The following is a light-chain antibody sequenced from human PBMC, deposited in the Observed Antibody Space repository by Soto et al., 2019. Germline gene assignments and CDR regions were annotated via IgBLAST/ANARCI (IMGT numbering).Light chain of an antibody. CDR2: DAS. J-gene: IGKJ1*01. V-gene: IGKV1-5*01. CDR3: QQYERYST. CDR1: QSISSW. Sequence: DIQMTQSPSTLSASVGDRVTITCRASQSISSWLAWYQQKPGRAPKVLIFDASSLESGVPSRFSGSGSATEFTLTISGLQPEDSATYYCQQYERYSTFGQGTKVDIK.